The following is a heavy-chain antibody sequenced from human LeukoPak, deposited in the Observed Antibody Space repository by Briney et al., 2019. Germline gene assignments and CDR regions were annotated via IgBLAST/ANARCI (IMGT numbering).Heavy chain of an antibody. D-gene: IGHD3-10*01. CDR1: GGSISSGSYY. J-gene: IGHJ3*02. V-gene: IGHV4-61*02. CDR3: ARAPGGYGSGSRGAFDI. CDR2: IYTSGST. Sequence: PSETLSLTCTVSGGSISSGSYYWSWIRQPAGKGLEWIGRIYTSGSTNYNPSLKSRVTISVDTSKNQFSLKLSSVTAADTAVYYCARAPGGYGSGSRGAFDIWGQGTMVTVSS.